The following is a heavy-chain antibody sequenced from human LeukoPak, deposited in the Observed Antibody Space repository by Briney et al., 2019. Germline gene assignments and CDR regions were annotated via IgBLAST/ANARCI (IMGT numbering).Heavy chain of an antibody. V-gene: IGHV4-39*07. CDR3: ARSLYYYGSDSFDI. CDR2: IYYSGST. Sequence: SETLSLTCTVSGGSISRSRYYWGWIRQPPGKGLEWIGSIYYSGSTNYNPSLKSRVTISVDTSKSQFSLKLSSVTAADTAVYYCARSLYYYGSDSFDIWGQGTMVTVSS. D-gene: IGHD3-10*01. CDR1: GGSISRSRYY. J-gene: IGHJ3*02.